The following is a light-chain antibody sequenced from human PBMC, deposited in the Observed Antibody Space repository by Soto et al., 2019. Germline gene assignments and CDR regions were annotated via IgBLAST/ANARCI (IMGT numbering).Light chain of an antibody. CDR1: QSIDSY. CDR3: QQSYRTPRT. V-gene: IGKV1-39*01. CDR2: GAS. J-gene: IGKJ1*01. Sequence: DIQMTQSPSSLSASVGDRVTITCRASQSIDSYLNWYQQKPGQAPELLIYGASSLQSGVPSRFSGSGFGTDFSLTISSLQPEDIASYYCQQSYRTPRTFGQGTKVEIK.